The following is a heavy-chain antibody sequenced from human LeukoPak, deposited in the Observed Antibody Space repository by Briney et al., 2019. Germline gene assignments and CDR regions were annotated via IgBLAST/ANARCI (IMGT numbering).Heavy chain of an antibody. J-gene: IGHJ4*02. Sequence: PGGSLRLSCAASGFTFSSYGMHWVRQAPGKGLEWVAVISYDGSNKYYADSVKGRFTISRDNSKNTLYLQMNSLRAEDTAVYYCAKEGGKWRGYYFGYWGQGTLVTVSS. CDR3: AKEGGKWRGYYFGY. V-gene: IGHV3-30*18. CDR2: ISYDGSNK. D-gene: IGHD3-16*01. CDR1: GFTFSSYG.